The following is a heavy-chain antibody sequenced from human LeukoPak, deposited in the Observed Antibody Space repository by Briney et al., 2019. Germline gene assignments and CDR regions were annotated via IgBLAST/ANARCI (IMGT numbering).Heavy chain of an antibody. CDR3: ARGYCSSTSCFPKQYYYYYGMDV. D-gene: IGHD2-2*01. J-gene: IGHJ6*02. CDR1: GGSFSGYY. V-gene: IGHV4-34*01. Sequence: SETLSLTCAVYGGSFSGYYWSWIRQPPGKGLEWIGEINHSGSTNYNPSLKSRVTISVDTSENQFSLKLSSVTAADTAVYYCARGYCSSTSCFPKQYYYYYGMDVWGQGTTVTVSS. CDR2: INHSGST.